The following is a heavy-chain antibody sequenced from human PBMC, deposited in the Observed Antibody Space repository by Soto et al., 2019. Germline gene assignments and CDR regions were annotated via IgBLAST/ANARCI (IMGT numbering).Heavy chain of an antibody. J-gene: IGHJ4*02. CDR2: ISSNGGST. CDR1: GFTFSSYA. CDR3: ARGPAYYFDF. V-gene: IGHV3-64*01. Sequence: GGSLRLSCAASGFTFSSYAMHWVRQAPGKGLEYVSAISSNGGSTYYANSVKGRFTISRDNSKNTLYLQMGSLRAEDMAVYYCARGPAYYFDFWGQGIRVTVSS.